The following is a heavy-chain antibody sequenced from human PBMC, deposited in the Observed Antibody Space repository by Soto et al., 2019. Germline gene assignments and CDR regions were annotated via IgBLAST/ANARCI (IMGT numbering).Heavy chain of an antibody. D-gene: IGHD4-17*01. CDR1: GDSVSSNSAA. CDR3: SSSGYGDYGPGSFDY. V-gene: IGHV6-1*01. J-gene: IGHJ4*02. Sequence: SQTLSLTCAISGDSVSSNSAAWNWIRESPSRGLEWLGRTYYRSKWYNDYAVSVKSRITINPDTSKNQFSLQLNSVTPEHTAVYYFSSSGYGDYGPGSFDYCGQGPLLTVSS. CDR2: TYYRSKWYN.